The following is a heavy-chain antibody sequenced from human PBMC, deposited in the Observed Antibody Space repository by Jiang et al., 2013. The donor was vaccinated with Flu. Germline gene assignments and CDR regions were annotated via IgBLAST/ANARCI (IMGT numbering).Heavy chain of an antibody. CDR1: EYTFSGYF. CDR3: ARGGCSGPNCRHFYHYMDV. Sequence: SGAEVKKPGTSVKVSCRASEYTFSGYFIHWVRQAPGQGLEWMGRINPNSGGTDFAQKFQGRVTMTTDTSVSTAYMEVTRLTSDDTAVYYCARGGCSGPNCRHFYHYMDVWGEGTTVTVSS. V-gene: IGHV1-2*06. CDR2: INPNSGGT. J-gene: IGHJ6*03. D-gene: IGHD2-15*01.